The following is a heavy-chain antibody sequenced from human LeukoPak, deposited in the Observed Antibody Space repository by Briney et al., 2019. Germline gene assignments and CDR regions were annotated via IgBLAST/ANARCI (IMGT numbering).Heavy chain of an antibody. Sequence: ASVKVSCKASGYTFTSYDINWVRQATGQGLEWMGWMNPNSGNTGYAQKFQGRVTMTRNTSISTAYMELSSLRSEDTAVYYRARPGEYSSSWSEYFQHWGQGTLVTVSS. D-gene: IGHD6-13*01. CDR2: MNPNSGNT. CDR3: ARPGEYSSSWSEYFQH. J-gene: IGHJ1*01. CDR1: GYTFTSYD. V-gene: IGHV1-8*01.